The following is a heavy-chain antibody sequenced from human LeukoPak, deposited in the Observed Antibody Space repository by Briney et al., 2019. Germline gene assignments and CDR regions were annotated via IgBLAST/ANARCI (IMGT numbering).Heavy chain of an antibody. CDR3: ARKLELDY. V-gene: IGHV3-30-3*01. Sequence: PGGSLRLSCAASGFTFSSYAMHWVRQAPGKGLEWVAVISYDGSNKYYADSVKGRFTISRDNFKNTLYLQMNSLRAEDTAVYYCARKLELDYWGQGTLVTVSS. D-gene: IGHD1-1*01. J-gene: IGHJ4*02. CDR1: GFTFSSYA. CDR2: ISYDGSNK.